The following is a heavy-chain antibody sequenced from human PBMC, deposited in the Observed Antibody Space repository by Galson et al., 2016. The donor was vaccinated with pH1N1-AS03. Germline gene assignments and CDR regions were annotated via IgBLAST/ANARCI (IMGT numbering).Heavy chain of an antibody. CDR2: ILPGLGSA. J-gene: IGHJ4*02. CDR3: ARPASDSSVYSVFDS. CDR1: GGTFSSSA. V-gene: IGHV1-69*13. Sequence: SVKVSCKASGGTFSSSAISWLRQAPGQGLEWMGGILPGLGSATYAQNLQGRVTITADESTTTAYMELRSLRSDDTAVYYRARPASDSSVYSVFDSWGQGTLVTVSS. D-gene: IGHD3-22*01.